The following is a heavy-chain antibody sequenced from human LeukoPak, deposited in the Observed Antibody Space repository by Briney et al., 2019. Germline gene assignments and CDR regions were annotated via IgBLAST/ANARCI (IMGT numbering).Heavy chain of an antibody. V-gene: IGHV4-4*07. Sequence: PSETLSLTCTVSGGSISSYFWSWIRQPAGKGLERIGRIYTSGSTNYNPSLKSRVTMSVDTSKNQFPLKLSSVTAADTAVYYCAREGHCSSTSCYGTNFSLDYWGQGTLVTVSS. CDR2: IYTSGST. CDR3: AREGHCSSTSCYGTNFSLDY. D-gene: IGHD2-2*01. J-gene: IGHJ4*02. CDR1: GGSISSYF.